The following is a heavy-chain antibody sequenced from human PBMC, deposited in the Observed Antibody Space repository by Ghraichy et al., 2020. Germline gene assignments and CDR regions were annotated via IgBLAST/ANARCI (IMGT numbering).Heavy chain of an antibody. CDR2: ISSSSSYI. D-gene: IGHD2-21*02. V-gene: IGHV3-21*01. J-gene: IGHJ4*02. CDR3: ARDNVAYCDGDCYSNY. CDR1: GFTFSSYS. Sequence: GGSLRLSCAASGFTFSSYSMNWVRQAPGKGLEWVLSISSSSSYIYYADSVKGRFTISRDNAKNSLYLQMNSLRAEDTAVYYCARDNVAYCDGDCYSNYWGQGTLVTVSS.